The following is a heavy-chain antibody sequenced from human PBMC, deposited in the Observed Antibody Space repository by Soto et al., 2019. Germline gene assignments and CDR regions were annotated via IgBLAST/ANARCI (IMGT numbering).Heavy chain of an antibody. CDR2: TYHRSKWDT. CDR1: GDSVSSNSAA. D-gene: IGHD5-18*01. Sequence: PSQTLSLTCAISGDSVSSNSAAWNWIRQSPSRGLEWLGRTYHRSKWDTEYAESVEGRIIINPDTSMNQFSLQLNSATPEDTAVYYCARERDTAMVNFLDVWGQGTTVTVSS. CDR3: ARERDTAMVNFLDV. V-gene: IGHV6-1*01. J-gene: IGHJ6*02.